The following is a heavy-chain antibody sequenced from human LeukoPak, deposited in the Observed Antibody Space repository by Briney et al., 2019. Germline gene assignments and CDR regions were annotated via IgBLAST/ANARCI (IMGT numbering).Heavy chain of an antibody. CDR1: GYTFTGYY. CDR3: ARDVGEYCSSTNCYASHY. J-gene: IGHJ4*02. D-gene: IGHD2-2*01. V-gene: IGHV1-2*02. CDR2: INPHSGGT. Sequence: ASVKVSCKASGYTFTGYYIHWVRQAPGQGLEWMGWINPHSGGTNYAQKFQGGVTMTRDTSITTAYMELSSLRSDDTAVYYCARDVGEYCSSTNCYASHYWGQGTLVAVSS.